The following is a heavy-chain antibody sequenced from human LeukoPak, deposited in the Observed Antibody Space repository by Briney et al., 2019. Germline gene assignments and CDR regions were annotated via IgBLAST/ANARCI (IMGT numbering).Heavy chain of an antibody. Sequence: GASVKVSCKASAYTFISYGISWVRQAPGQGLEWMGWISAYNGNTNYAQKFQGRVTMTRDMSTSTVYMELSSLRSEDTAVYYCARGGEATTTVIRPDAFDIWGQGTMVTVSS. V-gene: IGHV1-18*01. D-gene: IGHD4-23*01. CDR2: ISAYNGNT. J-gene: IGHJ3*02. CDR1: AYTFISYG. CDR3: ARGGEATTTVIRPDAFDI.